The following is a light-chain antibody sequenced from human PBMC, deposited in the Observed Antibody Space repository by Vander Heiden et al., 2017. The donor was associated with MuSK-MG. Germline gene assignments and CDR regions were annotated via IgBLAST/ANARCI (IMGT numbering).Light chain of an antibody. CDR3: QQYDNLST. CDR1: QDISNY. Sequence: DIQMTQSPSSLSASVGDRVTITCQASQDISNYLNWYQQKPGKAPKLLIYDASKLETGVPSRFSGSGSGTDFTFTISSLQPEDFGTYYCQQYDNLSTFGQGTRLXIK. V-gene: IGKV1-33*01. CDR2: DAS. J-gene: IGKJ5*01.